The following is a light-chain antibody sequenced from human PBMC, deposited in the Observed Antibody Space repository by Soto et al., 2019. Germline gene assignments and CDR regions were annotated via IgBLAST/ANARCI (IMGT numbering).Light chain of an antibody. CDR1: QSVSSSY. J-gene: IGKJ5*01. V-gene: IGKV3-20*01. CDR2: GAS. Sequence: EIVLTQSPGTLSLSPGERATLSCRASQSVSSSYLAWYQQKPGQAPRLLIYGASSRATGIPDRFSGSGSGTDFALTISRLEPEDFALYYCQHYVERSPITFSQGTRLEIK. CDR3: QHYVERSPIT.